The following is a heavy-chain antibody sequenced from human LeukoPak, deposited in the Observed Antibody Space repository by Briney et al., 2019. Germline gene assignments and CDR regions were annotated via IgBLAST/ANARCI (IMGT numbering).Heavy chain of an antibody. Sequence: ASVKVSCKASGYTFTGYYMHWVRQAPGQGLEWMGWINPNSGGTNYAQKFQGRVTMTRDTSISTAYMELSRLRSDDTAVYYCARDSGDTAMVPPYYFDYWGQGTLVTVSS. CDR2: INPNSGGT. D-gene: IGHD5-18*01. CDR3: ARDSGDTAMVPPYYFDY. V-gene: IGHV1-2*02. J-gene: IGHJ4*02. CDR1: GYTFTGYY.